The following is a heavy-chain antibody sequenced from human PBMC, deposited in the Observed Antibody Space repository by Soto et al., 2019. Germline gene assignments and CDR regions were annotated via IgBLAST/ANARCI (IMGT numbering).Heavy chain of an antibody. CDR3: ATRSTAFDY. J-gene: IGHJ4*02. V-gene: IGHV1-18*01. Sequence: QVQLVQSGPEVKKPGASVKVSCKTSGYTFTSYGISWVRQAPGQGLEWMGWITTDKGKTTYAQKFQGRVTMTTDTSTSTAYMELRSLRSDDTAVYYCATRSTAFDYGGQGTLVTVSS. CDR1: GYTFTSYG. CDR2: ITTDKGKT.